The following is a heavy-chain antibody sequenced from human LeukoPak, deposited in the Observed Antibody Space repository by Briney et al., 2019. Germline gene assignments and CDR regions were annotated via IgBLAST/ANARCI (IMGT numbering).Heavy chain of an antibody. V-gene: IGHV4-61*02. CDR2: IYTSGST. D-gene: IGHD6-13*01. J-gene: IGHJ5*02. CDR1: GGSISSGSYY. CDR3: ARAREGAAAGPRMNWFDP. Sequence: NPSQTLSLTCTVSGGSISSGSYYWSWIRQPAGKGLEWIGRIYTSGSTNYNPSLKSRVTISVDTSKNQFSLKLSSLTAADTAVYYCARAREGAAAGPRMNWFDPWGQGTLVTVSS.